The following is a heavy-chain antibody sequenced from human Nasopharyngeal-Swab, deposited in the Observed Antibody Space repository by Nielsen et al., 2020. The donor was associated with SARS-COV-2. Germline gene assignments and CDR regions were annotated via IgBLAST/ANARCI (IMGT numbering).Heavy chain of an antibody. D-gene: IGHD2-2*01. CDR1: GFTFSSYG. V-gene: IGHV3-33*01. J-gene: IGHJ4*02. Sequence: GSLRLSCAASGFTFSSYGMHWVRQAPGKGLEWVAVIWYDGSNKYYADSVKGRFTISRDNSKNTLYLQMNSLRAEDTAVYYCVRGVPAAAFDYWGQGTLVTVSS. CDR3: VRGVPAAAFDY. CDR2: IWYDGSNK.